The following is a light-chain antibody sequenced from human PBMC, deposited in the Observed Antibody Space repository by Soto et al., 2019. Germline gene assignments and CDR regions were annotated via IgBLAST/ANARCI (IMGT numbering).Light chain of an antibody. CDR3: QQYNSYWT. CDR2: DAS. CDR1: QNINSW. Sequence: DIQMTQSPSILSASVGDRVTITCRASQNINSWLAWYQQKPGKAPKLLIYDASSLESGVPSRFSGSGSGTEFTLTISSLQPDDFATYYCQQYNSYWTFGQGTKVDIK. J-gene: IGKJ1*01. V-gene: IGKV1-5*01.